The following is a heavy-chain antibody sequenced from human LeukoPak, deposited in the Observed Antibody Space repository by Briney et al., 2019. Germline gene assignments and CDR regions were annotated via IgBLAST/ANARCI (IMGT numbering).Heavy chain of an antibody. Sequence: SETLSLSCTVSGGSISTYYWSWIRQSPRKRLERIGYFYYNGNANYNPSLKSRVTVSVDLSKNQVSLKLTSVTAADTAVYYCARGVDYNTYYFDSWGQGTLVTVSS. J-gene: IGHJ4*02. CDR2: FYYNGNA. CDR3: ARGVDYNTYYFDS. D-gene: IGHD4-11*01. V-gene: IGHV4-59*01. CDR1: GGSISTYY.